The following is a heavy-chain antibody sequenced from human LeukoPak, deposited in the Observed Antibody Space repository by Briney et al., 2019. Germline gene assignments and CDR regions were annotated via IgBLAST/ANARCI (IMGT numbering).Heavy chain of an antibody. D-gene: IGHD6-19*01. CDR2: IYTSGST. Sequence: PSQTLSLTCTVSGGSISSGSYYWSWIRQPAGKGLEWIGRIYTSGSTNYNPSLKSRVTISVDTSKNQFSLKLSSVTSADTAVYYCAREVVAGTRCADYWGQGTLVTVSS. CDR3: AREVVAGTRCADY. V-gene: IGHV4-61*02. J-gene: IGHJ4*02. CDR1: GGSISSGSYY.